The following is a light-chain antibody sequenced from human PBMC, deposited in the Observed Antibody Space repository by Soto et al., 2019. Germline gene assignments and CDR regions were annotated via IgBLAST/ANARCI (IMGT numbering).Light chain of an antibody. Sequence: DIQMTQSPSSLSASVGDRVTITCRASQVIDRWLAWYQQKPGKAPKLLIYAASNLQSGVPSRFRGSGSGTEFTLTISSLQPDDFATYYCQHYNSYPEAFGHGTQVDIK. CDR1: QVIDRW. CDR2: AAS. CDR3: QHYNSYPEA. V-gene: IGKV1D-16*01. J-gene: IGKJ1*01.